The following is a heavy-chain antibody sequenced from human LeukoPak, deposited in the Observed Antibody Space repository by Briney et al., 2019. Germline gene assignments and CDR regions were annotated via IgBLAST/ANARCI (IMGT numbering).Heavy chain of an antibody. V-gene: IGHV1-46*01. J-gene: IGHJ4*02. D-gene: IGHD2/OR15-2a*01. CDR3: ARSPPANIPDDY. CDR1: GYTFTSYY. CDR2: INPNGGST. Sequence: GASVKVSCKASGYTFTSYYMDWVRQAPGQGLEWMGIINPNGGSTSYARKFQGRVTLTRDTSTSTVYMELSSLRAEDTAVYYCARSPPANIPDDYWGQGTLVTVSS.